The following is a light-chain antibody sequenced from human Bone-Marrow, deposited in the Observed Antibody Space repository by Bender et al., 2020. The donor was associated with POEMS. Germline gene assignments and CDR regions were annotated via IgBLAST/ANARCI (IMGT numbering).Light chain of an antibody. CDR1: SSDVGRYNY. J-gene: IGLJ3*02. CDR2: DVS. V-gene: IGLV2-23*02. CDR3: YSYAGSYTLGV. Sequence: QSALTQPPSVSGSPGQSITISCTGTSSDVGRYNYVSWYQQHPGKAPKLMIYDVSNRPSGVSYRFSGSKSGNTASLTVSGLQAEDEADYYCYSYAGSYTLGVFGGGTKLTVL.